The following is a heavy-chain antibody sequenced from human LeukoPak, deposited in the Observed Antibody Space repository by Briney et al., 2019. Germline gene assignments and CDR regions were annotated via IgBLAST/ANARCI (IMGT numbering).Heavy chain of an antibody. V-gene: IGHV3-74*03. CDR2: INRDVSRT. CDR3: AGGRVGATFSDY. CDR1: GFTFTTYW. D-gene: IGHD1-26*01. Sequence: PGGSLRLSCAASGFTFTTYWMHWVRQAPGKGLVWLSRINRDVSRTTYADPVKGRFTISRDNAKNTLYLQMNSLGAEDTAVYYCAGGRVGATFSDYWGQGTLVTVSS. J-gene: IGHJ4*02.